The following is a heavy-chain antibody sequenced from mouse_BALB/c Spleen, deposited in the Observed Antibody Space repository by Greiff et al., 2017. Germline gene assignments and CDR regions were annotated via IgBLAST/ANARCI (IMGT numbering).Heavy chain of an antibody. CDR2: IDPSDSYT. Sequence: QVQLQQPGAELVKPGASVKLSCKASGYTFTSYWMHWVKQRPGQGLEWIGEIDPSDSYTNYNQKFKGKATLTVDKSSSTAYMQLSSLTSEDSAVYYCARSYYGNYYYFDYWGQGTTLTVSS. J-gene: IGHJ2*01. V-gene: IGHV1-69*02. CDR1: GYTFTSYW. CDR3: ARSYYGNYYYFDY. D-gene: IGHD2-1*01.